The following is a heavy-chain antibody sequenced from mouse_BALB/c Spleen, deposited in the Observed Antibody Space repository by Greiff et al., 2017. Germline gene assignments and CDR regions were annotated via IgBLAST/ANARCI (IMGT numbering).Heavy chain of an antibody. CDR3: AREGFAY. CDR1: GFTFSSFG. Sequence: EVKLVESGGGLVQPGGSRKLSCAASGFTFSSFGMHWVRQAPEKGLEWVAYISSGSSTIYYADTVKGRFTISRDNPKNTLFLQMTSLRSEDTAMYYCAREGFAYWGQGTLVTVSA. V-gene: IGHV5-17*02. CDR2: ISSGSSTI. J-gene: IGHJ3*01.